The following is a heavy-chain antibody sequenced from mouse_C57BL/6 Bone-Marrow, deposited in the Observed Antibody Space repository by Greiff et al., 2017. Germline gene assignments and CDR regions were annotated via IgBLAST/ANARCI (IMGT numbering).Heavy chain of an antibody. CDR3: ARGYYGSSYVLYWYFDV. CDR2: IYPRSGNT. CDR1: GYTFTSYG. V-gene: IGHV1-81*01. Sequence: LVESGAELARPGASVKLSCKASGYTFTSYGISWVKQRTGQGLEWIGEIYPRSGNTYYNEKFKGKATLTADKSSSTAYMELRSLTSEDSAVXFCARGYYGSSYVLYWYFDVWGTGTTVTVSS. D-gene: IGHD1-1*01. J-gene: IGHJ1*03.